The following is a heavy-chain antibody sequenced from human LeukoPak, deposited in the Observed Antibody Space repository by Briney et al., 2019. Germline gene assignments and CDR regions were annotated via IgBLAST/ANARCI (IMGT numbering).Heavy chain of an antibody. Sequence: GGSLRLSCAASGFTFSSYAMSWVRQAPGKGLEWVANIKQDGSEKNYVDSVKGRFTISRDNAKNSLYLQMNSLRAEDTAVYYCARESVVVTARIFDYWGQGTLVTVSS. D-gene: IGHD2-21*02. CDR3: ARESVVVTARIFDY. CDR1: GFTFSSYA. CDR2: IKQDGSEK. V-gene: IGHV3-7*01. J-gene: IGHJ4*02.